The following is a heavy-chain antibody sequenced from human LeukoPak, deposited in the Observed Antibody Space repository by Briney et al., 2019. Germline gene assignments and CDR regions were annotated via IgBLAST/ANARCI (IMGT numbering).Heavy chain of an antibody. CDR1: GGSISSGGYF. J-gene: IGHJ4*02. CDR3: ARADNLNAFDY. CDR2: ISSSGRT. V-gene: IGHV4-31*03. Sequence: PSETLSLTCTVSGGSISSGGYFWSWIRQHPGKGLEWIGSISSSGRTLYSPSLKRRVTISVDTSKNQFSLNLSSVTAADTAVYYCARADNLNAFDYWGQGTRVTVSS. D-gene: IGHD1-1*01.